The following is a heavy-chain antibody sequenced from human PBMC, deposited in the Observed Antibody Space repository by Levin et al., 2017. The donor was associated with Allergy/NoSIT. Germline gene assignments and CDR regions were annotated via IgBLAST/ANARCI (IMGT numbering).Heavy chain of an antibody. CDR3: ARTSRGSIAALGGAFDY. J-gene: IGHJ4*02. CDR2: ISSSSGYI. V-gene: IGHV3-21*01. Sequence: GGSLRLSCAASGFTFSSYSMNWVRQAPGKGLEWVSSISSSSGYIYYADSVKGRFTISRDNAKNSLYLQMNSLRAEDTAVYYCARTSRGSIAALGGAFDYWGQGTLVTVSS. CDR1: GFTFSSYS. D-gene: IGHD6-6*01.